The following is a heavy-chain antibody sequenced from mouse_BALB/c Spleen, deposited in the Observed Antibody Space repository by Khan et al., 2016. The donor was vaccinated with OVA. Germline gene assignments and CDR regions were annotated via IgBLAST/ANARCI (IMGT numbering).Heavy chain of an antibody. V-gene: IGHV2-6-1*01. D-gene: IGHD1-1*02. CDR1: GFSLTNYG. CDR2: IWSYGST. Sequence: QVQLKESGPGLVAPSQSLSITCTISGFSLTNYGVHWVRQPPGKGLEWLVVIWSYGSTTNNANLKSRLSVSKDNSKSQVVLKMNSHQTYDTSMYYCSGQPHYHYYVMDYWGQGTSVTVSS. CDR3: SGQPHYHYYVMDY. J-gene: IGHJ4*01.